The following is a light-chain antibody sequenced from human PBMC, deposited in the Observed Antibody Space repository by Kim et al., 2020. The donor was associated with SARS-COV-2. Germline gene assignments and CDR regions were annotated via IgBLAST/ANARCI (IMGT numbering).Light chain of an antibody. CDR3: SSYAGKV. J-gene: IGLJ1*01. Sequence: QSALTQPPSASGSPGQSVTISCTGTSSDVGGYNYVSWYQQHPGKAPKLMIYEVSKRPSGVPDRFSGSKSGNTASLTVSGLQAEDEADYYCSSYAGKVFGTGTMVTVL. CDR1: SSDVGGYNY. CDR2: EVS. V-gene: IGLV2-8*01.